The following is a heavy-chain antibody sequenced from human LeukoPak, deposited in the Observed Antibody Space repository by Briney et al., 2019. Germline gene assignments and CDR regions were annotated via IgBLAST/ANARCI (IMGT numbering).Heavy chain of an antibody. CDR3: ARFHGFYGGDY. J-gene: IGHJ4*02. Sequence: ASVKVSCKASGYTFASYAMHWVRQAPGQRLEWMGWINAGNGNTKYSQKFQGRVTITRDTSASTAYMELSSLRSEGTAVYYCARFHGFYGGDYWGQGTLVTVSS. V-gene: IGHV1-3*01. CDR2: INAGNGNT. D-gene: IGHD3-22*01. CDR1: GYTFASYA.